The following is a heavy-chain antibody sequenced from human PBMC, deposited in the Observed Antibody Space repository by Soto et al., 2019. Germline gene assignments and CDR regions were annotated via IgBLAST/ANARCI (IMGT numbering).Heavy chain of an antibody. CDR1: GFTFSSYA. D-gene: IGHD3-10*01. V-gene: IGHV3-23*01. CDR2: ISGSGGST. CDR3: AKARIATGREYYYGSGSNPPPDY. J-gene: IGHJ4*02. Sequence: GGSLRLSCAASGFTFSSYAMSWVRQAPGKGLEWVSAISGSGGSTYYADSVKGRFTISRDNSKNTLYLQMNSLRAEDTAVYYCAKARIATGREYYYGSGSNPPPDYWGQGTLVTVSS.